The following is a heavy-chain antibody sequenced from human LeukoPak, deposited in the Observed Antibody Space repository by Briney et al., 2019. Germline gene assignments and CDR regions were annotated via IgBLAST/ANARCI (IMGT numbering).Heavy chain of an antibody. CDR2: IYHSGST. Sequence: SETLSLTCAVSGGSISSSNWWSWVRQPPGKGLEWIGEIYHSGSTNYNPSLKSRVTISVDKSKNQFSLKLSSVTAADTAVYYCARTRYYYNSRSYGAPYYLDYWGQGTLVTVSS. J-gene: IGHJ4*02. CDR1: GGSISSSNW. V-gene: IGHV4-4*02. D-gene: IGHD3-10*01. CDR3: ARTRYYYNSRSYGAPYYLDY.